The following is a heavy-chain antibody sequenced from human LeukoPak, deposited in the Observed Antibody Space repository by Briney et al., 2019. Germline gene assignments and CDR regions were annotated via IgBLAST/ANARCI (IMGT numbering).Heavy chain of an antibody. CDR3: ATHITMVRGIDAFDI. V-gene: IGHV3-23*01. D-gene: IGHD3-10*01. CDR1: GFTFSSYA. Sequence: GGSLRLSCAASGFTFSSYAMGWVRQTPGKGLEWVSTFSSSGGSTYYADSVKGRFTISRDNSKNTLYLQMNSLRAEDTAVYYCATHITMVRGIDAFDIWGQGTMVTVSS. CDR2: FSSSGGST. J-gene: IGHJ3*02.